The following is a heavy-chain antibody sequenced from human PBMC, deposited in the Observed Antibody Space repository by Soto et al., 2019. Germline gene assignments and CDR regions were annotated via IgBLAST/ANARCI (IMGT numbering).Heavy chain of an antibody. D-gene: IGHD2-2*01. J-gene: IGHJ6*02. Sequence: QVQLVESGGGVVQPGRSLRLSCAASGFTFSSYAMHWVRQAPGKGLEWVAVISYDGSNKSYADSVKGRFTISRDNSKNTLYLQMNSLRAEDTAVYYCARALRLPAHYYYGMDVWGQGTTVTVSS. V-gene: IGHV3-30-3*01. CDR2: ISYDGSNK. CDR3: ARALRLPAHYYYGMDV. CDR1: GFTFSSYA.